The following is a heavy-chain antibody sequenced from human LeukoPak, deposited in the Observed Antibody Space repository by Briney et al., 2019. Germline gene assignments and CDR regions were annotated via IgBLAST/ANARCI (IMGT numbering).Heavy chain of an antibody. CDR2: ISGSGGST. V-gene: IGHV3-23*01. J-gene: IGHJ4*02. CDR3: AKDPDSSSWYSTFDY. Sequence: GGSLRLSCATSGFTFSSYAMSWVRLAPGKGLEWVSAISGSGGSTYYADSVKGRFTISRDNSKNTLYLQMNSLRAEDTAVYYCAKDPDSSSWYSTFDYWGQGTLVTVSS. CDR1: GFTFSSYA. D-gene: IGHD6-13*01.